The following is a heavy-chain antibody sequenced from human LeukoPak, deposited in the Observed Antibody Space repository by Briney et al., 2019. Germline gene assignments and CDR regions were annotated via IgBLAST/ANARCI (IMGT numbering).Heavy chain of an antibody. CDR2: IYYSGST. J-gene: IGHJ6*03. CDR3: ARARGAVPAAMLDYYYYYMDV. Sequence: TSETLSLTCTVSGGSISSSSYYWGWIRQPPGKGLEWIGSIYYSGSTYYNPSLKSRVTISVDTSKNQFSLKLSSVTAADTAVYYCARARGAVPAAMLDYYYYYMDVWGKGTTVTISS. D-gene: IGHD2-2*01. CDR1: GGSISSSSYY. V-gene: IGHV4-39*07.